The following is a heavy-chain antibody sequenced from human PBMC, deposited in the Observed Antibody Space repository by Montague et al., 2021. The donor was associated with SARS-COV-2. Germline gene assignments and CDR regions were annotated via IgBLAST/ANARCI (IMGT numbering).Heavy chain of an antibody. CDR2: ISTSSLYI. Sequence: SLRLSCSASGFTFSKYSMNWVRQAPGKGLEWVSSISTSSLYIYYXASVKGRFTISRANAKNSLFLQMDSLRAEDTAVYYCARALSASYSVGSDSFDIWGQGTMVTVSS. CDR3: ARALSASYSVGSDSFDI. D-gene: IGHD5/OR15-5a*01. CDR1: GFTFSKYS. J-gene: IGHJ3*02. V-gene: IGHV3-21*01.